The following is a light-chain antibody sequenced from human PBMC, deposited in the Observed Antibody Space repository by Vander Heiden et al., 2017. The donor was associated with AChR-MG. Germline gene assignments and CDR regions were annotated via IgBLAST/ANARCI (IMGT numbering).Light chain of an antibody. V-gene: IGLV1-44*01. J-gene: IGLJ2*01. Sequence: QSVLTQPPSASGTPGQRVTISCSGSSSNIGSNTVNWYQQLPGTAPKLLIYSNNQRPSGVPDRFSGSKSGTSESLAISGLQSEDEADYDCAAWDDRLNGGGFGGGTKLTV. CDR3: AAWDDRLNGGG. CDR1: SSNIGSNT. CDR2: SNN.